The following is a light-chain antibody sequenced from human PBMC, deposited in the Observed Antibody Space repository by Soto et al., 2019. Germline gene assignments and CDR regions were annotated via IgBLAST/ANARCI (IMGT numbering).Light chain of an antibody. J-gene: IGKJ5*01. CDR2: AAS. CDR3: QQLNFYPIT. CDR1: QGISTY. V-gene: IGKV1-9*01. Sequence: DIQLTQSPPFLSASVGDRVTITCRASQGISTYLAWYQQKPGKAPKLLIYAASTLQSGVPSRFSGSGSGTEFTLPISSLPPEDFATYYCQQLNFYPITFGQGTRLEIK.